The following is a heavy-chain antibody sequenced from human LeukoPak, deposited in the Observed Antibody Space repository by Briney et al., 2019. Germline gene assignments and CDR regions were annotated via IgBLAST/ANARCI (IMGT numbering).Heavy chain of an antibody. CDR1: GGSISSGSYY. CDR2: IYTSGST. J-gene: IGHJ3*02. V-gene: IGHV4-61*02. CDR3: ARGMITFRGVIVIGPLNDAFDI. Sequence: SQTLSLTCTVSGGSISSGSYYWSWIRQPAGKGLEWIGRIYTSGSTNYNPSLKSRVTISVDTSKNQFSLKLSSVTAADTAVYYCARGMITFRGVIVIGPLNDAFDIWGQGTMVTVSS. D-gene: IGHD3-16*02.